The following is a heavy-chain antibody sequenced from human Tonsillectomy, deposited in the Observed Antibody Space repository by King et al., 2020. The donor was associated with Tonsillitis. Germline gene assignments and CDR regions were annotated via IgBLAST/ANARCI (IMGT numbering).Heavy chain of an antibody. J-gene: IGHJ4*02. Sequence: VQLQESGPGLVKPSQTLSLTCSVSGVSISTGGHYWSWIRQHPGKGLEWIAYIAYTGRTYYNPSLKSRVSISVDTSKNQFSLQLSSLTAADSAVYYCAGSGATFDYWGQGTLVAVSS. CDR3: AGSGATFDY. CDR2: IAYTGRT. D-gene: IGHD2-15*01. CDR1: GVSISTGGHY. V-gene: IGHV4-31*03.